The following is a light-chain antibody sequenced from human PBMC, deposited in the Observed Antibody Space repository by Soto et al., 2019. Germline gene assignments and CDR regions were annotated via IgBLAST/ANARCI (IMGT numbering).Light chain of an antibody. J-gene: IGLJ1*01. Sequence: QSVLTQPASVSGSPGDSITISCTGTSSDVGSYSLVSWYQQHPGKAPKLMIYEVSKRPSGVSNRFSGSKSGNTASLTISGLQGEDEADYYCCSYAGSSTYVFGTGTKVTVL. CDR3: CSYAGSSTYV. CDR1: SSDVGSYSL. CDR2: EVS. V-gene: IGLV2-23*02.